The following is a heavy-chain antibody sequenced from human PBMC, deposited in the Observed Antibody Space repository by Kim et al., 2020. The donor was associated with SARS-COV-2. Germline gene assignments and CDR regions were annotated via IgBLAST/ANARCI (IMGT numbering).Heavy chain of an antibody. J-gene: IGHJ3*02. Sequence: YYNPSLKSRRTISVDTSKNQVSLKVTSVTAADTAKYYCARVDTAMISAFDIWGQGTVVTVSS. D-gene: IGHD5-18*01. V-gene: IGHV4-30-2*05. CDR3: ARVDTAMISAFDI.